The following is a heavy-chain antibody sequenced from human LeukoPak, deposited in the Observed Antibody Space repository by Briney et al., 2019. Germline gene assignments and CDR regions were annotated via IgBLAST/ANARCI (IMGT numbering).Heavy chain of an antibody. J-gene: IGHJ4*02. Sequence: GASVKVSCKASAYSFTGYYIHWVRQAPGQGLEWMGWINAKSGGTNYAQKFQGRVTMTRDTSISTAYMELSRLTSDDTAVYYCAREGLGGLLLDYWGQGTLVTVSS. CDR3: AREGLGGLLLDY. V-gene: IGHV1-2*02. CDR2: INAKSGGT. D-gene: IGHD2/OR15-2a*01. CDR1: AYSFTGYY.